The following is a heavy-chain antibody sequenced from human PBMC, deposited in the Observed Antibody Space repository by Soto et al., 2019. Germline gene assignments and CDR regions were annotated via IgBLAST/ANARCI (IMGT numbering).Heavy chain of an antibody. CDR1: GFTFSNYW. V-gene: IGHV3-74*01. D-gene: IGHD2-15*01. CDR2: INSDGSVS. J-gene: IGHJ6*03. Sequence: EVKLVESGGGLAQPGGSLRLSCAASGFTFSNYWMYWVRQAPGQGLAWVSRINSDGSVSRYADSVKGRLTISRDNVKNTLYLQMNSLRVEDTAVYYCARGDCVGGSCYSLAGSFYYYMDVWGKGTTVAVFS. CDR3: ARGDCVGGSCYSLAGSFYYYMDV.